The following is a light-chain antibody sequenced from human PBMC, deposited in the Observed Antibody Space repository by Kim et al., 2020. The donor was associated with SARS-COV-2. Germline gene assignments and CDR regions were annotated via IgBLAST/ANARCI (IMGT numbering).Light chain of an antibody. CDR2: VGTGGIVG. Sequence: ELTQPPSASASLGASVTLTCTLSSGYSNYKVDWYQQRPGKGPRFVMRVGTGGIVGSKGDGIPDRFSVLGSGLNRYLTIKNIQEEDESDYHCGTDYASGGDFLWVFGGGTQLTVL. CDR3: GTDYASGGDFLWV. CDR1: SGYSNYK. V-gene: IGLV9-49*03. J-gene: IGLJ3*02.